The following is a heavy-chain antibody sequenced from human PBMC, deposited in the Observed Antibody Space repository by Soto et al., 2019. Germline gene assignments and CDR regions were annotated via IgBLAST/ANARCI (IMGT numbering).Heavy chain of an antibody. CDR3: ARRRGSSSLDYGMDV. CDR1: GGSFSGYY. D-gene: IGHD3-16*01. V-gene: IGHV4-34*01. J-gene: IGHJ6*02. Sequence: PSETLSLTCAVYGGSFSGYYWSWIRQPPGKGLEWIGEINHSGSTNYNPSLKSRVTISVDTSKNQFSLKLSSVTAADTAVYYCARRRGSSSLDYGMDVWGQGTTVTVSS. CDR2: INHSGST.